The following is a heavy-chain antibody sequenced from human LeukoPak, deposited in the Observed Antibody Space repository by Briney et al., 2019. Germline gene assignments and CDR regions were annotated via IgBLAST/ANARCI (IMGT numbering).Heavy chain of an antibody. J-gene: IGHJ2*01. CDR3: ARSLCSSTSCYIFWYFDL. CDR2: IYTSGST. V-gene: IGHV4-61*02. Sequence: SQTLSLTCTVSGGSISSGSYYWSWIRQPAGKGLKWIGRIYTSGSTNYNPSLKSRVTISVDTSKNQFSLKLSSVTAADTAVYYFARSLCSSTSCYIFWYFDLWGRGTLVTVSS. CDR1: GGSISSGSYY. D-gene: IGHD2-2*02.